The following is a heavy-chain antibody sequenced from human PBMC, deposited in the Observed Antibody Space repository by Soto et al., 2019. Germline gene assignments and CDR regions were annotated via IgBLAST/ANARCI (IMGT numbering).Heavy chain of an antibody. Sequence: QAQLVESGGGVVQSGRSLRLSCEASGFTFRSHAMHWVRQTPGKGLELVAVVSYDATNQYYADSVKGRFTISRDNSDNTLYLEMHSLRAEDTAVYYCAKLVESGDSFDLWGQGTVVTVSS. J-gene: IGHJ3*01. CDR2: VSYDATNQ. CDR1: GFTFRSHA. D-gene: IGHD3-10*01. V-gene: IGHV3-30*18. CDR3: AKLVESGDSFDL.